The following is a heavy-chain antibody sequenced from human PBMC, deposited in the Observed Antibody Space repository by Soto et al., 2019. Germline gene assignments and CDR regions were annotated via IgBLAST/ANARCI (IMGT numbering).Heavy chain of an antibody. J-gene: IGHJ6*02. D-gene: IGHD2-2*01. V-gene: IGHV1-69*13. CDR1: GGTFSSYA. CDR2: IIPIFGTA. Sequence: ASVKVSCKASGGTFSSYAISWVRQAPGQGLEWMGGIIPIFGTANYAQKFQGRVTITADESTSTAYMELSSLRSEDTAVYYCARDGTVVVPAPTHYYYYYGMDVWGQGTTVTVSS. CDR3: ARDGTVVVPAPTHYYYYYGMDV.